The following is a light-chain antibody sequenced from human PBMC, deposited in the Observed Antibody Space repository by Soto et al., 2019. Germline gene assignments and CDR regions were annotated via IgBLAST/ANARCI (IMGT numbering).Light chain of an antibody. J-gene: IGKJ5*01. CDR1: QSISTY. Sequence: DIQMTQSPSSLSASVGDRVIITCRASQSISTYLNWYQQKPGKAPKLLIYAASSLQSGVPSRFSGSGSGTDFTLTISSLQPEDFATYYCQRGYNTPLFGQGTRLEIK. V-gene: IGKV1-39*01. CDR2: AAS. CDR3: QRGYNTPL.